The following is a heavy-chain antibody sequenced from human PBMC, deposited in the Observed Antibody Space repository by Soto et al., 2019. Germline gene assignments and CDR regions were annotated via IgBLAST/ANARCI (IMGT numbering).Heavy chain of an antibody. J-gene: IGHJ4*02. CDR3: ARRDWFSSSCYFKY. CDR1: GYTFTSYY. V-gene: IGHV1-46*01. CDR2: INPSGATT. Sequence: QVSLVQSGAEVKKPGASVKVSCKASGYTFTSYYVHWVRQAPGQGLEWMGIINPSGATTTYAQNFQGRVAMTRDTSTSTVYMELSSLRSEDTSVYYCARRDWFSSSCYFKYWGQGTLVTVSS. D-gene: IGHD2-2*01.